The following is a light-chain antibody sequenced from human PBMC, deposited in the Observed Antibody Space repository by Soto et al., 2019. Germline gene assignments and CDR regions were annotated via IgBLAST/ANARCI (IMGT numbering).Light chain of an antibody. V-gene: IGKV3-20*01. CDR3: QQYDGLPT. CDR1: QSVTSNY. CDR2: GAS. Sequence: ENILTQSPDTLSLSPGERATLSCRASQSVTSNYLAWYQQKPGQAPRLLIYGASSRATGIPDRFSGSGSGTDFTLTISSLQPEDVATYYCQQYDGLPTFGQGTRLEIK. J-gene: IGKJ5*01.